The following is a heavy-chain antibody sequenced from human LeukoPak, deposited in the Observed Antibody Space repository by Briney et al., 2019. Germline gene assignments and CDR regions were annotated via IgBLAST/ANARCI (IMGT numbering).Heavy chain of an antibody. V-gene: IGHV7-4-1*02. CDR2: INTNTWNP. CDR1: VYTFTTYS. Sequence: AAVKVSCMASVYTFTTYSMNWVRQAPRPGLEWMGWINTNTWNPTYAQGLTGRFVFSLDTSVSTAYLQISSLKAEDTAVYYCVLGSGSPDAFDIWGQGTMVTVSS. CDR3: VLGSGSPDAFDI. J-gene: IGHJ3*02. D-gene: IGHD3-22*01.